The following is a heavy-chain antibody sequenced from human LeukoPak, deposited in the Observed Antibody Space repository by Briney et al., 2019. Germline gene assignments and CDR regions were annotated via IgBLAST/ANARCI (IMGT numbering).Heavy chain of an antibody. V-gene: IGHV4-34*01. CDR1: GGSFRGYY. D-gene: IGHD3-16*01. CDR2: INHSGGS. J-gene: IGHJ4*02. Sequence: SETLSLTCAVYGGSFRGYYSMWVRQSPGKGLEWIGEINHSGGSNYNPSLKSRVTISVDTSRNQFSLKLTSVTAADTAVYYCVMGQLEPRWTYWGQGTLVTISS. CDR3: VMGQLEPRWTY.